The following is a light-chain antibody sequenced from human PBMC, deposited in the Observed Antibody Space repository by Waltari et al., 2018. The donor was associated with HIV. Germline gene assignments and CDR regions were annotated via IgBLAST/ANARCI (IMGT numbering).Light chain of an antibody. CDR1: SSDVGGFDY. CDR2: AVN. CDR3: SSYADTNNVL. Sequence: QSALTQPPSASGSPGQSVTLSCTGTSSDVGGFDYVSWYQQHPAKAPKLLIYAVNRRPSGVPDRFSGSKSGNTASLTVSGLQTEDEADYYFSSYADTNNVLFGGGTKLTVL. J-gene: IGLJ3*02. V-gene: IGLV2-8*01.